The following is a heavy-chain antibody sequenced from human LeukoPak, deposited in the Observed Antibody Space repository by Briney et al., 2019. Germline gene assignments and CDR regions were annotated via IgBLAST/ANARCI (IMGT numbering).Heavy chain of an antibody. J-gene: IGHJ4*02. CDR1: GFTFSSYS. D-gene: IGHD3-10*01. CDR2: ISSSSTI. CDR3: ARGRVITMVRGVLVY. V-gene: IGHV3-48*01. Sequence: PGGSLRLPCAASGFTFSSYSMNWVRQAPGKGLEWVSYISSSSTIYYADSVKGRFTISRDNAKNSLYLQMNSLRAEDTAVYYCARGRVITMVRGVLVYWGQGTLVTVSS.